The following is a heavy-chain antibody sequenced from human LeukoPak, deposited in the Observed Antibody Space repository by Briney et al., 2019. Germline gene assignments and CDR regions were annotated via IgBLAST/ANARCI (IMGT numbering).Heavy chain of an antibody. Sequence: ASVKVSCKASGYTFTSYGISWVRQAPGQGLEWMGWISAYNGNTNYAQKLQGRVTMTTDTSTSTAYMELRSLRSDDTAVYYCARDSKDGGSWFDAFDIWGQGTMVTVSS. J-gene: IGHJ3*02. CDR2: ISAYNGNT. CDR1: GYTFTSYG. V-gene: IGHV1-18*01. CDR3: ARDSKDGGSWFDAFDI. D-gene: IGHD6-13*01.